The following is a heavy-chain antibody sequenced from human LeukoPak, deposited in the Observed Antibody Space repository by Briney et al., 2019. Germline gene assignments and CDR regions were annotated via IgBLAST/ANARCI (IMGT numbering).Heavy chain of an antibody. CDR1: GYTFTSYD. Sequence: APVKVSCKASGYTFTSYDINWVRQATGQGLEWMRWMNPNSGNTGYAQKFQGRVTMTRNTSISTAYMELSSLRSEDTAVYYCARDRLLESIAVAGEIDYWGQGTLVTVSS. D-gene: IGHD6-19*01. V-gene: IGHV1-8*01. CDR2: MNPNSGNT. CDR3: ARDRLLESIAVAGEIDY. J-gene: IGHJ4*02.